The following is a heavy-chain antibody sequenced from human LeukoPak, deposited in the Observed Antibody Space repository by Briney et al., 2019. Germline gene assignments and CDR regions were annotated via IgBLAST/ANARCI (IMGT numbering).Heavy chain of an antibody. Sequence: ASVKVSCKASGYTFTSYDINWVRQATGQGLEWMGWMNPNSGNTGYARKFQGRVTMTRNTSISTAYMELSSLRSEDTAVYYCARGHYQLVQLDHYYYMDVWGKGTTVTVSS. CDR1: GYTFTSYD. J-gene: IGHJ6*03. CDR2: MNPNSGNT. V-gene: IGHV1-8*01. D-gene: IGHD1-1*01. CDR3: ARGHYQLVQLDHYYYMDV.